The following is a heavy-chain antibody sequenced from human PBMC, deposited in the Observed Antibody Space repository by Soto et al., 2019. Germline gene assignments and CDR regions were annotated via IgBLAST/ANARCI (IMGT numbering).Heavy chain of an antibody. V-gene: IGHV1-3*01. D-gene: IGHD2-2*01. CDR1: GYTFTSYA. J-gene: IGHJ6*02. CDR3: ARGYCSSTSCYHDYYYYYGMDV. Sequence: GASVKVSCKASGYTFTSYAMHWVRQAPGQRLEWMGWINAGNGNTKYSQKFQGRVTITRDTSASTAYMELSSLRSEDTAVYYCARGYCSSTSCYHDYYYYYGMDVWGQGTTVT. CDR2: INAGNGNT.